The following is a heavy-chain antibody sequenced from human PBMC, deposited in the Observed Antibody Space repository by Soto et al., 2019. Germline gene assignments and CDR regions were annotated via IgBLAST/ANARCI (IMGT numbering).Heavy chain of an antibody. CDR3: TTQKDYGDYGLVDY. CDR1: GFTFSNAW. J-gene: IGHJ4*02. Sequence: VQLVESGGGLVKPGGSLRLSCAASGFTFSNAWMSWVRQAPGKGLEWVGRIKSKTDGGTTDYAAPVKGRFTISRDDSKNTLYLQMNSLKTEDTAVYYCTTQKDYGDYGLVDYWGQGTLVTVSS. CDR2: IKSKTDGGTT. V-gene: IGHV3-15*01. D-gene: IGHD4-17*01.